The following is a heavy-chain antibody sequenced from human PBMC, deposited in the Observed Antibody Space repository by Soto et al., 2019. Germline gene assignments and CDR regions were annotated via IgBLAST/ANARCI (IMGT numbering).Heavy chain of an antibody. Sequence: ASVKVSCKASGGTFSSYAISWVRQAPGQGLEWMGGIIPIFGTANYAQKFQGRVTITADESTSTAYMELSSLRSEDTAVYYCARYSSSWSYFDYWDQGTLVTVSS. CDR2: IIPIFGTA. J-gene: IGHJ4*02. D-gene: IGHD6-13*01. CDR3: ARYSSSWSYFDY. V-gene: IGHV1-69*13. CDR1: GGTFSSYA.